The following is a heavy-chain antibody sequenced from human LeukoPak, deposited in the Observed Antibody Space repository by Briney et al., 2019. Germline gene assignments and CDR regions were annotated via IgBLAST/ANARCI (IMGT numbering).Heavy chain of an antibody. Sequence: PGGSLRLSCAASGFTFSNYAMSWFRQAPGKGLEWVSAISGSGGSTYYADSVRGRFTISRDKSRNTLYLQMNSLRAEDTAVYYCARDSGGSSDYWGQGTLVTVSS. CDR2: ISGSGGST. D-gene: IGHD1-26*01. CDR1: GFTFSNYA. J-gene: IGHJ4*02. V-gene: IGHV3-23*01. CDR3: ARDSGGSSDY.